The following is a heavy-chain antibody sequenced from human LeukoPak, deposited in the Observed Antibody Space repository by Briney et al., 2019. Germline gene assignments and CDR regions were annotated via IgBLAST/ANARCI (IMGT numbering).Heavy chain of an antibody. CDR2: IYTSGST. D-gene: IGHD3-22*01. CDR3: ARAPYSYDINGWVPFDY. V-gene: IGHV4-61*02. CDR1: GNSISSGDNY. Sequence: PSETPSLTCTVSGNSISSGDNYWSWIRQPAGKGLEWIGRIYTSGSTNYNPSLKSRVTISGDTSKNQFSLRLSSVTAADTAVYYCARAPYSYDINGWVPFDYWGQGTLVTVSS. J-gene: IGHJ4*02.